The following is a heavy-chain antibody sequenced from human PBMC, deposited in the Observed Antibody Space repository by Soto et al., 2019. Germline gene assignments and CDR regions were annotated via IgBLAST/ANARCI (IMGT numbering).Heavy chain of an antibody. CDR1: GGSFSGYY. CDR2: INHSGST. Sequence: QVQLQQWGAGLLKPSETLSLTCAVYGGSFSGYYWSWIRQPPGKGLEWIGEINHSGSTNYNPSLKSRVTISVDSSKNQLSLKLSSVTAADTAVYYCARGSEGDFWGGYPPSDAFDIWGQGTMVTVSS. J-gene: IGHJ3*02. D-gene: IGHD3-3*01. CDR3: ARGSEGDFWGGYPPSDAFDI. V-gene: IGHV4-34*01.